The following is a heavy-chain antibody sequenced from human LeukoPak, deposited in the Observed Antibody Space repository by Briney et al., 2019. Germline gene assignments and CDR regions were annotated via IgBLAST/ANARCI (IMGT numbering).Heavy chain of an antibody. CDR3: AKEAFTFGGVIAPFDY. D-gene: IGHD3-16*02. CDR2: ISGSGGST. Sequence: GGSLRLSCAASGFTFSSYAMSWVRQAPGKGLEWVSAISGSGGSTYYADSVKGRFTISRDNSKNTLYLQMNSLRAKDTAVYYCAKEAFTFGGVIAPFDYWGQGTLVTVSS. CDR1: GFTFSSYA. V-gene: IGHV3-23*01. J-gene: IGHJ4*02.